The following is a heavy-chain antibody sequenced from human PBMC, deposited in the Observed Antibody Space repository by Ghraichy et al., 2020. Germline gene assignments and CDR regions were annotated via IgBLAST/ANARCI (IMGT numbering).Heavy chain of an antibody. J-gene: IGHJ4*02. CDR1: GFTFRSYW. V-gene: IGHV3-7*03. D-gene: IGHD6-19*01. Sequence: GGSLRLSCAASGFTFRSYWMNWVRQAPGKGLEWVANIKQDGSEKYYVDSVKGRFTISRDNAKNSLFLQMNGLRVEDTAIYYCAREGGSGWARGLHSDYWGQGTLVTVSS. CDR3: AREGGSGWARGLHSDY. CDR2: IKQDGSEK.